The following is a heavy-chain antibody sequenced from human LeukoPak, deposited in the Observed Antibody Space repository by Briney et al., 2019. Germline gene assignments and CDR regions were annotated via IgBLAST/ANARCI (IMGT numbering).Heavy chain of an antibody. CDR3: ERDLEATNDY. J-gene: IGHJ4*02. D-gene: IGHD5-12*01. V-gene: IGHV1-2*02. Sequence: GASVKVSCKASGYTFTGYYMHWVRQAPGQGLEWMGWINPNSGGTNYAQKFQGRVTMTRDTSISTAYMELSRLRPEDTATYYCERDLEATNDYWGQGTLVTVSS. CDR1: GYTFTGYY. CDR2: INPNSGGT.